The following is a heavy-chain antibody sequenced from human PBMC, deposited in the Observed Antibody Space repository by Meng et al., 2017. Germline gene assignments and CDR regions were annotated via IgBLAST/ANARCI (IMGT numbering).Heavy chain of an antibody. V-gene: IGHV4-59*01. J-gene: IGHJ4*02. CDR2: IYYSGST. CDR3: ARGYCSGGSCYSDY. Sequence: SETLSLTCTVSGGSTSSYYWSWIRQPPGKGLEWIGYIYYSGSTNYNPSLKSRVTISVDTSKNQFSLKLSSVTAADTAVYYCARGYCSGGSCYSDYWGQGTLVTGAS. D-gene: IGHD2-15*01. CDR1: GGSTSSYY.